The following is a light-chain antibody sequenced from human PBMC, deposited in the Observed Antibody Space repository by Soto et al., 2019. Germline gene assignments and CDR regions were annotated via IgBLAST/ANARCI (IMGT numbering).Light chain of an antibody. J-gene: IGLJ3*02. CDR3: SSYTTSSTWV. Sequence: QSALTQPASVSGSPGQSITISCTGTSSDVGGYNYVSWYQQHPGKAPKLMIYDVTSRPSGVSNRFSGSKSGNTASLNISGLQAEDEAHYYCSSYTTSSTWVLGGGTKLTVL. V-gene: IGLV2-14*03. CDR1: SSDVGGYNY. CDR2: DVT.